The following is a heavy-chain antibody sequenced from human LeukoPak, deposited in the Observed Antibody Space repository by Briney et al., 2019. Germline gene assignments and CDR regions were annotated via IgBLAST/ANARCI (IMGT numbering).Heavy chain of an antibody. CDR1: GFTFSSYW. J-gene: IGHJ4*02. V-gene: IGHV3-7*01. D-gene: IGHD1-26*01. CDR2: IKEGGSEK. Sequence: GGSLRLSCAASGFTFSSYWMSWVRQAPGKGLEWVANIKEGGSEKYYVESVKGRFTISRDNAKNSLFLQMNSLRGEDTAMYYCARGGSSRLGYWGQGTLVTVSS. CDR3: ARGGSSRLGY.